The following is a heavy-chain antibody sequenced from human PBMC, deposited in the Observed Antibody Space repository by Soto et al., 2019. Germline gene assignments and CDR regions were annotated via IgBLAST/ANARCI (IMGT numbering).Heavy chain of an antibody. V-gene: IGHV4-59*01. CDR3: ARFRGGATKDFDY. D-gene: IGHD1-26*01. CDR2: IYYSGST. CDR1: GGSISSYH. Sequence: PSETLSLTCTVSGGSISSYHWSWIRQPPGKGLEWIGYIYYSGSTNYNPSLKSRVTISVDTSKNQFSLKLSSVTAADTAVYYCARFRGGATKDFDYWGQGTLVTVSS. J-gene: IGHJ4*02.